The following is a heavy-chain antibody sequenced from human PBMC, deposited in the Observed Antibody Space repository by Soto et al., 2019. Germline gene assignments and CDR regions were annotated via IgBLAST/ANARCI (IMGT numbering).Heavy chain of an antibody. CDR3: ARGEAAAGTLDY. CDR1: GFTFSSYD. D-gene: IGHD6-13*01. V-gene: IGHV3-13*01. Sequence: GGSLRLSCAASGFTFSSYDMHWVRQATGKGLEWVSAIGTAGDTYYPGSVKGRFTISRENAKNSLYLQMNSLRAGDTAVYYCARGEAAAGTLDYWGQGTLVTVSS. J-gene: IGHJ4*02. CDR2: IGTAGDT.